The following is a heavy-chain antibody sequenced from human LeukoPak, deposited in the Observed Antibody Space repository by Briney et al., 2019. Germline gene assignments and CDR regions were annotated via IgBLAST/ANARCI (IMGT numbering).Heavy chain of an antibody. V-gene: IGHV3-23*01. CDR1: GFTFSSYA. J-gene: IGHJ4*02. CDR3: AKDTQTRWGDSWSGRLPFYY. Sequence: GGSLRLSWAASGFTFSSYAMSWVRQAPGKGLEWVSAISGSGGSAYYADSVKGRFTISRDNSKNTLYLQMNSLRAEDTAVYYCAKDTQTRWGDSWSGRLPFYYWGQGTLVTVSS. CDR2: ISGSGGSA. D-gene: IGHD3-3*01.